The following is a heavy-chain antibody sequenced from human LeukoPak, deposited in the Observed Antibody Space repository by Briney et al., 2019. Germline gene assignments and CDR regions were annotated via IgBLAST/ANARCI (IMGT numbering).Heavy chain of an antibody. J-gene: IGHJ4*02. D-gene: IGHD2-15*01. CDR1: GYSISSGYY. Sequence: SETLSLTCTVSGYSISSGYYWGWIRPPPGNGLEWIGSIYHSGSTYYNTSLKSRVTISVDTSKNQFSLKLSSVTAADTAVYYCARAIVVVAAINFDYWGQGTLVTVSS. CDR3: ARAIVVVAAINFDY. V-gene: IGHV4-38-2*02. CDR2: IYHSGST.